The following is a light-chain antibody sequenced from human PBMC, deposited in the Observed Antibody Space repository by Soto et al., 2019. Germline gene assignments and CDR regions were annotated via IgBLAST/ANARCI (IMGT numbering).Light chain of an antibody. Sequence: DIQMTQSPSTLSASVGDRVTITCRASQNINSWLAWYQQAPGKAPKLLIYDASNRATGIPARFSGSGSGTDFTLTISSLEPEDFAVYYCQQRSNWPPITFGQGTRLEIK. CDR1: QNINSW. J-gene: IGKJ5*01. V-gene: IGKV1-5*01. CDR3: QQRSNWPPIT. CDR2: DAS.